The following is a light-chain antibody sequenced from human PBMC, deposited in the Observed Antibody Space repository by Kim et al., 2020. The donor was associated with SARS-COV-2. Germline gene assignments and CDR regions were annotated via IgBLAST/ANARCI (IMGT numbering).Light chain of an antibody. Sequence: GQYINISCTGTSSDVGAYVFVSWDQQHPGTALKRIISDVSHRPSEVSNRFSGSKSGNTASLTISGLQAEDEADYYCGSYSTTTTVLFGGGTQLTVL. J-gene: IGLJ2*01. CDR2: DVS. V-gene: IGLV2-14*03. CDR1: SSDVGAYVF. CDR3: GSYSTTTTVL.